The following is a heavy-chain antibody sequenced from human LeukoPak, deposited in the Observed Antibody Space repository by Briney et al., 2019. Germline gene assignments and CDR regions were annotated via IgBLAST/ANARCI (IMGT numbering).Heavy chain of an antibody. CDR3: ARDRGLWFGELQPDYGMDV. Sequence: GASVKVSCKASGYTFTCYYMHWVRQAPGQGLEWMGRINPNSGGTNYAQKFQGRVTMTRDTSISTAYMELSRLRSDDTAVYYCARDRGLWFGELQPDYGMDVWGQGTTVTVSS. CDR2: INPNSGGT. D-gene: IGHD3-10*01. CDR1: GYTFTCYY. J-gene: IGHJ6*02. V-gene: IGHV1-2*06.